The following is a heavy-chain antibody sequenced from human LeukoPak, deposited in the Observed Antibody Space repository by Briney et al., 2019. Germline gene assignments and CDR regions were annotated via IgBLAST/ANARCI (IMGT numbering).Heavy chain of an antibody. CDR3: ARDGGLQQLVRSRYYYGMDV. CDR2: IYSGGST. V-gene: IGHV3-53*01. Sequence: PGGSLRLSCAASGFTVSSNYMSWVRQAPGKGLEWVSVIYSGGSTYYADSVKGRFTISRDNSKNTLYLQMNSLRAEDTAVYYCARDGGLQQLVRSRYYYGMDVWGQGTTVTVSS. D-gene: IGHD6-13*01. CDR1: GFTVSSNY. J-gene: IGHJ6*02.